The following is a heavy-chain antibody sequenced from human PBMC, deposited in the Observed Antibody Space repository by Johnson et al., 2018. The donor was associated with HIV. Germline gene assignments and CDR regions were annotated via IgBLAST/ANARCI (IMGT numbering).Heavy chain of an antibody. CDR3: ARSYSRWDDVFDI. CDR2: ISWNSGSI. CDR1: GFTFDDYA. J-gene: IGHJ3*02. D-gene: IGHD1-26*01. Sequence: VQLVESGGGLVQPGRSLRLSCAASGFTFDDYAMHWVRQAPGKGLEWVSGISWNSGSIGYADSVKGRFTISRDNAKNSLYLQMNSLRAEDTALYYCARSYSRWDDVFDIWGQGTMVTVSS. V-gene: IGHV3-9*01.